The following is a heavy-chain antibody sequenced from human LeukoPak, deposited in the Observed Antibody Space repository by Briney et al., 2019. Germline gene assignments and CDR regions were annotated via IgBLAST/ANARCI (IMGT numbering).Heavy chain of an antibody. J-gene: IGHJ4*02. CDR2: IYYSGST. CDR1: GGSISGYY. V-gene: IGHV4-59*01. D-gene: IGHD6-19*01. Sequence: SQTLSLTCTVSGGSISGYYWRWIRQPPGKGLERIGYIYYSGSTNYNPSLKSRVTISVDTSKNQFSLKLSSVTAADTAVYYCARDRRYSSGWYGIDYWGQGTLVTVSS. CDR3: ARDRRYSSGWYGIDY.